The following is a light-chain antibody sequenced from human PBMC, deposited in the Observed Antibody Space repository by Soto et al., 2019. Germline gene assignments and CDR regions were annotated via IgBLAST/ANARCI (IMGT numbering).Light chain of an antibody. CDR1: QSVTSSY. J-gene: IGKJ4*01. Sequence: EIVLTQSPGTLSLSPGERATLSCRASQSVTSSYLAWYQQKPGQAPRLLISGASSRATGIPDRFSGGGSGTDFTLTISRLEPEDFAVYYCQQYSTSRLTFGGGTKVEIK. CDR3: QQYSTSRLT. CDR2: GAS. V-gene: IGKV3-20*01.